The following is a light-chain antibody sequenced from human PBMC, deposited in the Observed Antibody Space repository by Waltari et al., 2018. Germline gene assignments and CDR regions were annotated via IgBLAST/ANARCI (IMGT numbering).Light chain of an antibody. CDR3: QQYGTSRT. V-gene: IGKV3-20*01. CDR2: GAS. Sequence: VLTQSPGTLSLSPGERATLSCRASQSVSSRYLAWYQQRPGQAPRLLIYGASSRATGIPDRFSGSGSGTDFTLTISRLEPEDFAVFYCQQYGTSRTFGQGTRVEIK. CDR1: QSVSSRY. J-gene: IGKJ1*01.